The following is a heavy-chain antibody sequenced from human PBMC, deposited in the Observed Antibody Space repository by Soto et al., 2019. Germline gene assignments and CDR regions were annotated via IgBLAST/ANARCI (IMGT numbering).Heavy chain of an antibody. J-gene: IGHJ4*02. V-gene: IGHV3-21*01. CDR1: GFTFSSYS. CDR2: ISSSSSYI. CDR3: AREVAGTAMVTGAN. D-gene: IGHD5-18*01. Sequence: GRSLRLSCAASGFTFSSYSMNWVRQAPGKGLEWVSSISSSSSYIYYADSVKGRFTISRDNAKNSLYLQMNSLRAEDTAVYYCAREVAGTAMVTGANWGQGTLVTVSS.